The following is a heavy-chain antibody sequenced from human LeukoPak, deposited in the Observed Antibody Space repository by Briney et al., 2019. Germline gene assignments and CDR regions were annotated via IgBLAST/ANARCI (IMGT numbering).Heavy chain of an antibody. Sequence: TGGSLRLSCVVSGFTSGFTFSSRWMHWVRQAPGKGLVWVSLVKNDGSTNYADSVKGRFTVSRDNAENTLYLQMNSLRVEDTALYFCHPLGYTSNWGQGTLVTVSS. CDR2: VKNDGST. CDR1: GFTFSSRW. V-gene: IGHV3-74*01. CDR3: HPLGYTSN. J-gene: IGHJ4*02. D-gene: IGHD6-13*01.